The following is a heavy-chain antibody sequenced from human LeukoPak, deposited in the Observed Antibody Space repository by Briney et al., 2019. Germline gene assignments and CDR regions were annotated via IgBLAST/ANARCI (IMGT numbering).Heavy chain of an antibody. CDR1: GFTFSSYG. CDR2: IRYDGSNK. J-gene: IGHJ6*03. V-gene: IGHV3-30*02. D-gene: IGHD3-3*01. CDR3: AKDRVYDFWSGYGTPHTSYYYMDV. Sequence: PGGSLRLSCAASGFTFSSYGMHWVRQAPGKGLEWVAFIRYDGSNKYYADSVKGRFTISRDNSKNTLYLQMNSLRAEDTAVYYCAKDRVYDFWSGYGTPHTSYYYMDVWGKGTTVTVSS.